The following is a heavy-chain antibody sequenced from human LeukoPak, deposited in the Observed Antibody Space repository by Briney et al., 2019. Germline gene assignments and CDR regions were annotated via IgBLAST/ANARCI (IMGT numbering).Heavy chain of an antibody. CDR3: ARCFSSSWYCYFDF. V-gene: IGHV1-8*01. D-gene: IGHD6-13*01. Sequence: GASVKLSCKASGYTFTSDYINWGRQAPGQGLEWMGWTNPNSGSTGYAQKFQGRVTMTRNTSISTAYMQLSSLRSEDTAVYYCARCFSSSWYCYFDFWGQGTLVTVSS. CDR2: TNPNSGST. CDR1: GYTFTSDY. J-gene: IGHJ4*02.